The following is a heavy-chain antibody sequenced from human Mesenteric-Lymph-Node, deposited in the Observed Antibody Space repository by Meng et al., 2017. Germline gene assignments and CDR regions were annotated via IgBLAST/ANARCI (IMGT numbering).Heavy chain of an antibody. J-gene: IGHJ4*02. CDR3: VSTVTPNFYYFDY. CDR2: ISGSGGST. D-gene: IGHD4-17*01. Sequence: EVQLLESGGGLVQPGWSLRLSCAASGLTFSSYGMSWVRQAPGKGLEWVSAISGSGGSTYYADSVKGRFTISRDNSKNTLYLQMNSLRAEDTAVYYCVSTVTPNFYYFDYWGQGTLVTVSS. CDR1: GLTFSSYG. V-gene: IGHV3-23*01.